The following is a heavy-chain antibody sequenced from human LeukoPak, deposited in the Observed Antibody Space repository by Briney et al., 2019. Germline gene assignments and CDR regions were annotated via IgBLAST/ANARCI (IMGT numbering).Heavy chain of an antibody. CDR3: ARGYCSGGTCYLVENWFDP. V-gene: IGHV1-2*06. D-gene: IGHD2-15*01. J-gene: IGHJ5*02. CDR2: INPNSGGT. CDR1: GYTFTGYY. Sequence: ASVKVSCKASGYTFTGYYMYWVRQAPGQGLEWMGRINPNSGGTDYAQNFQGRVTMTRDTSISTAYMELSRLRSDDTAVYYCARGYCSGGTCYLVENWFDPWGQGILVTVSS.